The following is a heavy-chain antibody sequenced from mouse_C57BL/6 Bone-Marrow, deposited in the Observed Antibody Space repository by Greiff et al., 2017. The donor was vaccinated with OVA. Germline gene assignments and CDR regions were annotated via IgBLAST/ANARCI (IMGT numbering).Heavy chain of an antibody. CDR1: GYTFTSYW. V-gene: IGHV1-59*01. J-gene: IGHJ3*01. CDR3: ARRGYGNYVFAY. D-gene: IGHD2-10*02. Sequence: VQLQQSGAELVRPGTSVKLSCKASGYTFTSYWMHWVKQRPGQGLEWIGVIDPSDSYTNYNQKFKGKATLTVDTSSSTAYMQLSSLTSEDSAVYYCARRGYGNYVFAYWGQGTLVTVSA. CDR2: IDPSDSYT.